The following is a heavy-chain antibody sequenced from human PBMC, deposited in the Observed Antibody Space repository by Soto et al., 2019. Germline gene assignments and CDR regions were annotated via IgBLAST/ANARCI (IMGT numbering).Heavy chain of an antibody. CDR1: GGSISSSSYY. V-gene: IGHV4-39*01. CDR3: ARHTTYYDFWGFDP. J-gene: IGHJ5*02. CDR2: IYYNGST. Sequence: SETLSLTSTVSGGSISSSSYYWGWIRQPPGKGLEWIGSIYYNGSTYYNPSLKSRVTISVDTSKNQFSLKLSSVTAADTAVYYCARHTTYYDFWGFDPWGQGTLVTVSS. D-gene: IGHD3-3*01.